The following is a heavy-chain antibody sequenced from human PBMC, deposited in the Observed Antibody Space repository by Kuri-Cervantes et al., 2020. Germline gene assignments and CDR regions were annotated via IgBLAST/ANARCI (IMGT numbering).Heavy chain of an antibody. CDR1: GYTFTSYY. CDR3: ATGAPVAGPNDAFDI. CDR2: INPSGGST. Sequence: AAVHVSCKASGYTFTSYYMHWVRQAPGQGLEWMGIINPSGGSTSYEQKFQGRVTMTEDTSTDTAYMELSSLRSEDTAVYYCATGAPVAGPNDAFDIWGQGTMVTVSS. D-gene: IGHD6-19*01. J-gene: IGHJ3*02. V-gene: IGHV1-46*01.